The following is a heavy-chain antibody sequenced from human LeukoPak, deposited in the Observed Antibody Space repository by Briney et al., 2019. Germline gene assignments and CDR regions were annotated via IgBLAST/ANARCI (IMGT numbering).Heavy chain of an antibody. Sequence: ASVKVSCTASGYSFTSYGFSWVRQAPGQGLEWMGWISPYNANTNYAQKFRGRVTMTTDTSTSTAYMELRSLRPDDTAVYYCVRDVSVNLYRAWFDPWGQGTLVIVSS. CDR2: ISPYNANT. CDR3: VRDVSVNLYRAWFDP. J-gene: IGHJ5*02. V-gene: IGHV1-18*01. D-gene: IGHD3-16*02. CDR1: GYSFTSYG.